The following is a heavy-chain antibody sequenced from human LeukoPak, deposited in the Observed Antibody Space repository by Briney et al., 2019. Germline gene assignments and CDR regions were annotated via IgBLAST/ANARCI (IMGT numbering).Heavy chain of an antibody. Sequence: PGGSLRLSCAASGFTFSSYGMHWVRQAPGKGLEWVAVIWYDGSNKYYADSVKGRFTISRDNAKNSLYLQMNSLRAEDTAVYYCARAQRMRPDFWSGYHDYPFFDYWGQGTLVTVSS. J-gene: IGHJ4*02. CDR3: ARAQRMRPDFWSGYHDYPFFDY. CDR1: GFTFSSYG. D-gene: IGHD3-3*01. V-gene: IGHV3-33*01. CDR2: IWYDGSNK.